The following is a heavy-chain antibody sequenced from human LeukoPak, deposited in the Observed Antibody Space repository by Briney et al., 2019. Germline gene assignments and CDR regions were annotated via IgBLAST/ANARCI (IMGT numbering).Heavy chain of an antibody. CDR3: TRRGSGKSFFYMDV. D-gene: IGHD3-16*01. J-gene: IGHJ6*03. CDR2: ISSSTTYI. Sequence: GESLRLSCAASGFTFTSNTLNWVRQAPGKGLEWVASISSSTTYIYYADSVKGRFTISRDNAKNSLDLQMTSLRVEDTAVYYCTRRGSGKSFFYMDVWGRGTTVTVSS. V-gene: IGHV3-21*01. CDR1: GFTFTSNT.